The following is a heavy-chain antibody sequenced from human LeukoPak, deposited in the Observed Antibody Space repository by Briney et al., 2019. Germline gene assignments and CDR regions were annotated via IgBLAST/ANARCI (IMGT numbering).Heavy chain of an antibody. CDR2: SSGSGGST. J-gene: IGHJ4*02. D-gene: IGHD2-15*01. V-gene: IGHV3-23*01. CDR1: GFTTSSYA. CDR3: AKDRIPYCSGGSCYIDY. Sequence: GGSLRLSCAASGFTTSSYAMSLVRQAPGKGLEWVSASSGSGGSTYYADSVKGRFTISRDNSKDTLYLQTNSLRAEDTAVYYCAKDRIPYCSGGSCYIDYWGQGTLVTVSS.